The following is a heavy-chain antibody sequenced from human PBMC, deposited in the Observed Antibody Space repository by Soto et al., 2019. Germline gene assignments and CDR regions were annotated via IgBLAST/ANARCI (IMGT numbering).Heavy chain of an antibody. CDR1: GFIFNNYW. CDR2: INGDGSTT. J-gene: IGHJ4*02. D-gene: IGHD6-25*01. CDR3: ARGSGPRRRPY. V-gene: IGHV3-74*01. Sequence: GGSLRLSCVASGFIFNNYWMHWVRQAPGKGLVWVARINGDGSTTTYVDSVKGRFTISRDNAKNTVYLQMNSLRAEDTAVYYCARGSGPRRRPYWGQGILVTVSS.